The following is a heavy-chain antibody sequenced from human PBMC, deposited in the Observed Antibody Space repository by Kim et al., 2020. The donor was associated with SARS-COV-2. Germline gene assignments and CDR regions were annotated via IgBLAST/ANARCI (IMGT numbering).Heavy chain of an antibody. Sequence: SETLSLTCTVSGGSISSSSYYWGWIRQPPGKGLEWIGSIYYSGSTYYNPSLKSRVTISVDTSKNQFSLKLSSVTAADTAVYYCARQGVVVVVVAATGTAFDLWGQGTMVTVSS. CDR1: GGSISSSSYY. CDR2: IYYSGST. J-gene: IGHJ3*01. CDR3: ARQGVVVVVVAATGTAFDL. D-gene: IGHD2-15*01. V-gene: IGHV4-39*01.